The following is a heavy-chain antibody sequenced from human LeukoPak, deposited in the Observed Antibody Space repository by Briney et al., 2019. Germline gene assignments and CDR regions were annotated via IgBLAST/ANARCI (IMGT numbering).Heavy chain of an antibody. D-gene: IGHD6-6*01. J-gene: IGHJ4*02. CDR2: IYTSGST. CDR3: ARDHEVSSSSFDY. CDR1: GGSISSYY. Sequence: PSETLSLTCTVSGGSISSYYWSWIRQPPGKGLEWIGYIYTSGSTNYNPSLKSRVTISVDTSKNQFSLKLTSVTAADTAVYYCARDHEVSSSSFDYWGQGTLVTVSS. V-gene: IGHV4-4*09.